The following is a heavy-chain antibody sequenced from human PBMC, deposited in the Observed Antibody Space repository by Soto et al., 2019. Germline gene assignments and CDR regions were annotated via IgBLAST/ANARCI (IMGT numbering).Heavy chain of an antibody. V-gene: IGHV1-69*01. J-gene: IGHJ6*02. CDR3: ARSHASSTSLELYYYYYYGMDV. CDR1: GGTFSSYA. D-gene: IGHD2-2*01. CDR2: IIPISGTA. Sequence: QVQLVQSGAEVKKPGSSVKVSCKASGGTFSSYAISWVRQAPGQGLEWMGGIIPISGTANYAQKFQGRVTITADESTSTAYMELSSLRSADTAVYYCARSHASSTSLELYYYYYYGMDVWGQGTTVTVSS.